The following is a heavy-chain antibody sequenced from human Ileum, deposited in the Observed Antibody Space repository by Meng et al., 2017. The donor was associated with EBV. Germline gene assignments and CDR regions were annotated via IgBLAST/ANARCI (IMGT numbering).Heavy chain of an antibody. V-gene: IGHV3-15*01. Sequence: EVQLVESGGGLVKPVGSIRLSCAASGFTFTNAWMSWVRQAPGKGLGWVGRIRNKTNGGTADYAAPVKGRFSISRDDSKNTLYLQMNSLKIEDTAMYYCTTGKQWLVPWGQGTLVTVSS. CDR1: GFTFTNAW. CDR2: IRNKTNGGTA. CDR3: TTGKQWLVP. J-gene: IGHJ5*02. D-gene: IGHD6-19*01.